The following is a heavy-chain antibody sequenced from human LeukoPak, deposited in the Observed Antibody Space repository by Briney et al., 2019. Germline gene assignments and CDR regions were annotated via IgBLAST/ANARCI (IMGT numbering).Heavy chain of an antibody. CDR2: IRYDGSNK. V-gene: IGHV3-30*02. Sequence: PGGSLRLSCAATGFTFSSYGMHWVRQAPGKGLEWVPFIRYDGSNKYYADSVKGRFTISRDNSKNTLYLQMNSLRAEDTAVYYCAKDGGSSSDYYYYYMDVWGKGTTVTVSS. D-gene: IGHD6-6*01. CDR3: AKDGGSSSDYYYYYMDV. CDR1: GFTFSSYG. J-gene: IGHJ6*03.